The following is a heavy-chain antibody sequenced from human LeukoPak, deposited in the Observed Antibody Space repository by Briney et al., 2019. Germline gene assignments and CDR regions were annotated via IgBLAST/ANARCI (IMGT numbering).Heavy chain of an antibody. D-gene: IGHD3-22*01. CDR1: GFTFSSYA. J-gene: IGHJ4*02. V-gene: IGHV3-23*01. CDR2: ISGSGDNT. CDR3: AKGSYYDSSGSFYFDY. Sequence: GVSLRLSCAASGFTFSSYAMSWVRQAPGEGLEWVSVISGSGDNTYYADSVKGRFTISRDNSKNTLYVQVNSLGTEDTAAYYCAKGSYYDSSGSFYFDYWGQGTLVTVSS.